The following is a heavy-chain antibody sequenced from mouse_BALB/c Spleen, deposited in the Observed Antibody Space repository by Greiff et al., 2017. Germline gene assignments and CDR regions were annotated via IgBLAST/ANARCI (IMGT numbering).Heavy chain of an antibody. CDR3: ARRDGYYAMDY. J-gene: IGHJ4*01. CDR2: ISYSGST. Sequence: EVKLVESGPGLVKPSQSLSLTCTVTGYSITSDYAWNWIRQFPGNKLEWMGYISYSGSTSYNPSLKSRISITRDTSKNQFFLQLNSVTTEDTATYYCARRDGYYAMDYWGQGTSVTVSS. V-gene: IGHV3-2*02. D-gene: IGHD2-3*01. CDR1: GYSITSDYA.